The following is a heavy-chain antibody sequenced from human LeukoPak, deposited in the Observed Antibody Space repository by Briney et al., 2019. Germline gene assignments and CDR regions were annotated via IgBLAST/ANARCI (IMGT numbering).Heavy chain of an antibody. V-gene: IGHV1-18*01. CDR1: GGTFSNYA. D-gene: IGHD6-19*01. J-gene: IGHJ6*02. CDR2: ISAYNGNT. CDR3: ARNGIAVAVGMDV. Sequence: ASVKVSCKASGGTFSNYAISWVRQAPGQGLEWMGWISAYNGNTNYAQKLQGRVTMTTDTSTSTAYMELRSLRSDDTAVYYCARNGIAVAVGMDVWGQGTTVTVSS.